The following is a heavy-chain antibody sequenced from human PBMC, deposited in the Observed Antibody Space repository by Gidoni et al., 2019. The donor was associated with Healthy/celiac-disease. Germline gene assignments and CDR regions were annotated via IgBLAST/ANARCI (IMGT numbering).Heavy chain of an antibody. J-gene: IGHJ4*02. Sequence: QVQLVESGGGVVQPGRSLRLSCAASGSTSSSYGMQWVRQVPAKGLEWVAVISYDGSNKYYADSVKGRFTISRDNSKNTRYLQMNSLRAEDTAVYYCAKDPYYYDSSGGYYFDYWGQGTLVTVSS. CDR2: ISYDGSNK. CDR1: GSTSSSYG. V-gene: IGHV3-30*18. D-gene: IGHD3-22*01. CDR3: AKDPYYYDSSGGYYFDY.